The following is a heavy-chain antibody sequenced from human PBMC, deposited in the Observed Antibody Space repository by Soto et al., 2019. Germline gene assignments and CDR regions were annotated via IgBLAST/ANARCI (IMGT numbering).Heavy chain of an antibody. D-gene: IGHD4-17*01. CDR2: VRDKPNKYTT. J-gene: IGHJ4*02. CDR3: ARVIVSSYGDF. Sequence: EAQLVESGGGLVQPGGSLRLSGAASGFTFSDHYMDWVRQAPGKGLEWIGRVRDKPNKYTTEYAASVKGRLITSRDDSENSLYLQINSLKTEDTAVYYCARVIVSSYGDFWGQGTLVTVSS. CDR1: GFTFSDHY. V-gene: IGHV3-72*01.